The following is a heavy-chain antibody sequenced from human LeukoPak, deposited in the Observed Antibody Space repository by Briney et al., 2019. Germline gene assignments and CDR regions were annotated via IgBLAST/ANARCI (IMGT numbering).Heavy chain of an antibody. CDR1: GGSISSSSYY. J-gene: IGHJ6*03. CDR2: IYYSGST. D-gene: IGHD5-18*01. Sequence: SETLSLTCIVSGGSISSSSYYWGWIRQPPGKGLEWIGSIYYSGSTYYNPSLKSRVTISVDTSKNQLSLNLSSVTAADTAVYYCARQKWIQLSICSFYMDVWGKGTTVTVSS. V-gene: IGHV4-39*01. CDR3: ARQKWIQLSICSFYMDV.